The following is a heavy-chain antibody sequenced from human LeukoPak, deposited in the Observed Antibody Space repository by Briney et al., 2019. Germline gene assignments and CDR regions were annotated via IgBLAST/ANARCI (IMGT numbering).Heavy chain of an antibody. J-gene: IGHJ4*02. Sequence: SETLSLTCTVSGGSISSDSYYWAWIRQPPGKGLEWIASIYYSGSTYYNPSLKSRVTISVDTSRNQFSLKLSSVTAADTAVYYCARYSGYYLSYFDYWGQGTLVTVSS. CDR1: GGSISSDSYY. V-gene: IGHV4-39*01. CDR2: IYYSGST. D-gene: IGHD3-22*01. CDR3: ARYSGYYLSYFDY.